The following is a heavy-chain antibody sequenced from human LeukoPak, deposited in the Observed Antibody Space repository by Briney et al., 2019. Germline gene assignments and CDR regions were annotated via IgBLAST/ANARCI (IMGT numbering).Heavy chain of an antibody. Sequence: SETLSLTCAVSGDSASGHPWSWIRQPPGKGLDYIGFVDYNGYTNYNPSLKSRATISMDTSKNQVSLNLNSVTPADAAVYYCARLAKCDGNCYSFDFWGQGLLVAVSS. J-gene: IGHJ4*02. D-gene: IGHD2-21*02. CDR3: ARLAKCDGNCYSFDF. CDR2: VDYNGYT. V-gene: IGHV4-59*02. CDR1: GDSASGHP.